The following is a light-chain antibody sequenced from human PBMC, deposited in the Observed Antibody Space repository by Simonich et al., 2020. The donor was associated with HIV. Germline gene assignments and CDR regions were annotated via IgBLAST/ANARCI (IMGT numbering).Light chain of an antibody. V-gene: IGLV2-14*01. CDR2: DVN. CDR1: SSDVGGYNY. CDR3: SSYRRISTWV. Sequence: QSALTQPASVSGSPGQSITISCTGTSSDVGGYNYVSWYQQHPGKAPKLMIYDVNTRPSGVSNRFSGSKSGNTASLTISGLQAEDEADYYCSSYRRISTWVFGGGTKLTVL. J-gene: IGLJ3*02.